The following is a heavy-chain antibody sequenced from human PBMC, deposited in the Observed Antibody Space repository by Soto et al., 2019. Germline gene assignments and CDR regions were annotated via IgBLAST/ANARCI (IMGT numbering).Heavy chain of an antibody. CDR1: GFTFNSYV. V-gene: IGHV3-23*01. D-gene: IGHD3-22*01. Sequence: GGSLRLSCAASGFTFNSYVMTWVRQAPGEGLEWVSSISRSGRGSAYYADSVKGRFTISRDNSENTLFLQMNNLRDEDTALYYCARGRYLDSSDYWVANLPFDHWGLGTLVTVSS. CDR2: ISRSGRGSA. J-gene: IGHJ4*02. CDR3: ARGRYLDSSDYWVANLPFDH.